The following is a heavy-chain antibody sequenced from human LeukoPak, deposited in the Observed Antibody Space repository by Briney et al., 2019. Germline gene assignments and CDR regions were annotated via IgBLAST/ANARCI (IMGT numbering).Heavy chain of an antibody. V-gene: IGHV4-30-2*01. CDR1: GGSVSSGSHS. D-gene: IGHD6-19*01. J-gene: IGHJ4*02. CDR3: AGYSSGWYVDY. Sequence: SETLSLTCTVSGGSVSSGSHSWSWIRQPPGKGLEWIGYIYHSGSTYYNPSLKSRVTISVDRSKNQFSLKLSSVTAADTAVYYCAGYSSGWYVDYWGQGTLVTVSS. CDR2: IYHSGST.